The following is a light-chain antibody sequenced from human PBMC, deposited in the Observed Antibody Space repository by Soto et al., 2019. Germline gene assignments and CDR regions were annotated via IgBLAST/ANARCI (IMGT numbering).Light chain of an antibody. J-gene: IGLJ3*02. CDR2: DTT. CDR1: TGAVTSGHY. CDR3: LLFDSGPRV. V-gene: IGLV7-46*01. Sequence: QAVVTQDPSLTVSPGGTVTLTCGSSTGAVTSGHYPYWFQQKPGQAPRTLIYDTTNKQSWTPARFSGSLLGGKAALTLSGAQPEDEADYYCLLFDSGPRVFGGGTKLTVL.